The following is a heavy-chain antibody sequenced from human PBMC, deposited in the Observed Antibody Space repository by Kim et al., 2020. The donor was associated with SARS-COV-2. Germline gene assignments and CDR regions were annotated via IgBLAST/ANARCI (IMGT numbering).Heavy chain of an antibody. V-gene: IGHV3-33*01. CDR3: ASEKGVGGDSEIFVY. CDR1: GFTFNTYG. J-gene: IGHJ4*02. D-gene: IGHD2-21*02. Sequence: GGSLRLSCEAAGFTFNTYGMHWVRQAPGKGLEWVAMIWYDGNNKFYEDSVKGRFTISRDNSKNTAYLQMNSLRGDDTGVYYCASEKGVGGDSEIFVYWGQGPVVTVSS. CDR2: IWYDGNNK.